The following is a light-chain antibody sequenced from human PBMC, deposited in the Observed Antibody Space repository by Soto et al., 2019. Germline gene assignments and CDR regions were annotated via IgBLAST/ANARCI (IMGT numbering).Light chain of an antibody. CDR3: QQYNNWPYT. CDR2: TAS. J-gene: IGKJ2*01. V-gene: IGKV3-15*01. CDR1: QSVNSY. Sequence: EIVLTPSPVTVSVSPGERATLSCNAIQSVNSYLAWYQQKPGQSPRLLTYTASNRATGVPARVSGSGSGTQFTLTINSLQSEDFEVYHCQQYNNWPYTFGQGTKVDIK.